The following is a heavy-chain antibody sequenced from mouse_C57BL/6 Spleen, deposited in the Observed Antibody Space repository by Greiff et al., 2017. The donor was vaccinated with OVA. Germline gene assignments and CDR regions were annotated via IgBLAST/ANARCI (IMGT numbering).Heavy chain of an antibody. Sequence: QVQLQQPGAELVRPGASVKLSCKASGYTFTSYWMHWVKQRPGQGLEWIGVIDPSDSYTNYNQKFKGQATLTVDTSSSTAYMQRSSLTSEDSAVYDCAREVVRRTGTGDYFDYWGQGTTLTVSS. V-gene: IGHV1-59*01. CDR2: IDPSDSYT. D-gene: IGHD4-1*01. CDR1: GYTFTSYW. J-gene: IGHJ2*01. CDR3: AREVVRRTGTGDYFDY.